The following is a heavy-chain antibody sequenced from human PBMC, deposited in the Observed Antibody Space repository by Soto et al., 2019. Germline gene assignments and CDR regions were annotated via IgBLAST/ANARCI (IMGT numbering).Heavy chain of an antibody. CDR3: ASYSSGWGSVYY. Sequence: PSETLSLTCAVYCGSFSGYYWSWIRQPPGKGLEWIGEINHSGSTNYNPSLKSRVTISVDTSKNQFSLKLSSVTAADTAVYYCASYSSGWGSVYYWGQGTLVTVSS. CDR1: CGSFSGYY. J-gene: IGHJ4*02. V-gene: IGHV4-34*01. D-gene: IGHD6-19*01. CDR2: INHSGST.